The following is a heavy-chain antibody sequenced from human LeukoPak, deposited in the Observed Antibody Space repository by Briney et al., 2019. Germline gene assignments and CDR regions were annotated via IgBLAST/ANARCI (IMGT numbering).Heavy chain of an antibody. V-gene: IGHV3-74*01. CDR3: ARDTSYGSGSYPYYYFDS. J-gene: IGHJ4*02. CDR1: GFTLSKYW. CDR2: INTDGTVT. D-gene: IGHD3-10*01. Sequence: GGSLRLSCAASGFTLSKYWMLWVRQAPGKGLESVSRINTDGTVTTYADSVKGRFTISRDNAKNSLYLQMNSLRAEDTAVYYCARDTSYGSGSYPYYYFDSWGQGTLVTVSS.